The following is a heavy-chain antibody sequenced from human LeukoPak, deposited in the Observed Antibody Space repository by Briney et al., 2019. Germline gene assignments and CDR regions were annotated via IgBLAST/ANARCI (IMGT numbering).Heavy chain of an antibody. CDR1: GFTFDDYA. CDR2: ISWNSGSI. Sequence: PGGSLRLSCAASGFTFDDYAMHWVRQAPGKGLEWVSGISWNSGSIGYADSVKGRFTISRDNAKNSLYLQMNSLRAEDTALYYCAKGGDSSPYWYLNLWGRGTLVTVSS. J-gene: IGHJ2*01. D-gene: IGHD6-13*01. CDR3: AKGGDSSPYWYLNL. V-gene: IGHV3-9*01.